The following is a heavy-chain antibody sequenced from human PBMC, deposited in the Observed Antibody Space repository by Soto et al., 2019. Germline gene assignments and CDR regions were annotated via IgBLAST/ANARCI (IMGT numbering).Heavy chain of an antibody. CDR1: VFSFRTYA. V-gene: IGHV3-23*01. J-gene: IGHJ4*02. CDR2: MSNSGDLT. CDR3: AKDAARTNGWYYFEY. Sequence: PVGSLRLSCASSVFSFRTYAMGCVRHSPGKWLEWVSVMSNSGDLTYYADSVKGRFTISRDNSENTLYLQMSSLRAEDAAIYYCAKDAARTNGWYYFEYWGQGTLVIVS. D-gene: IGHD6-19*01.